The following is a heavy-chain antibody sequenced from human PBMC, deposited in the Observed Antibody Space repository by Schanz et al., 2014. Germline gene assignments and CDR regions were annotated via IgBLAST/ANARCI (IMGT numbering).Heavy chain of an antibody. CDR3: ARSLGFTGLSDC. V-gene: IGHV3-23*04. Sequence: EVQLVESGGGLAQPGGSLRLSCAASGFSFSTYAMNWVRQAPGKGLEWVSLISGRGDSTHYADSVKGRFTISRDNAKNTLYLQMNSLRVEDTAVYYCARSLGFTGLSDCWGQGTLVTVSS. CDR1: GFSFSTYA. D-gene: IGHD1-1*01. CDR2: ISGRGDST. J-gene: IGHJ4*02.